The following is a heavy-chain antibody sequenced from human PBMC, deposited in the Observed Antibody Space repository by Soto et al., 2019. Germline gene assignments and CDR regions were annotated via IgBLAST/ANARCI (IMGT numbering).Heavy chain of an antibody. Sequence: ASVKVSCKASGYTFTSYDINWVRQATGQGLEWMGWMNPNSGNTGYAQKFQGRVTMTRNTSISTAYMELSSLRSEDTAVYYCARSCSSTSCYVLTATYYYYMYVLAKGTTVTVSS. CDR2: MNPNSGNT. CDR3: ARSCSSTSCYVLTATYYYYMYV. J-gene: IGHJ6*03. CDR1: GYTFTSYD. D-gene: IGHD2-2*01. V-gene: IGHV1-8*01.